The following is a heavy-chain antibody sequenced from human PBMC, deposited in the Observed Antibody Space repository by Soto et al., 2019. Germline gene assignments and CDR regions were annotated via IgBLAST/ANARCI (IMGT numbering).Heavy chain of an antibody. Sequence: SQTLSLPCAISGDSVSSNSAAWNWIRQSTSRGLEWLGRTYYRAKWYNDYAVSVKSRITINPDTSKNQFSLQLDSVTPDDTAVYYCTRQRSDSYYYGLDVWGQGTTVTVS. V-gene: IGHV6-1*01. CDR3: TRQRSDSYYYGLDV. CDR1: GDSVSSNSAA. CDR2: TYYRAKWYN. J-gene: IGHJ6*02.